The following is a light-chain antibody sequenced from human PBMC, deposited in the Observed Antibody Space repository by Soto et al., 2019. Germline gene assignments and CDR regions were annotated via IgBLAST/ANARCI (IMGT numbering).Light chain of an antibody. Sequence: QSALTQPASESGSPGQAITISCSGTSSDVGAFNYVSWYQQHPGKAPKLMIYDVSNRPSGVSNRFSGSKSGNTASLTISGLRAEDEADYYCNSYTSNNTYVFGTGTKLTVL. CDR2: DVS. CDR3: NSYTSNNTYV. J-gene: IGLJ1*01. CDR1: SSDVGAFNY. V-gene: IGLV2-14*03.